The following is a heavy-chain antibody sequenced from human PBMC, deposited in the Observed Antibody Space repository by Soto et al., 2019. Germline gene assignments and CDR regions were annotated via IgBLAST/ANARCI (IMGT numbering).Heavy chain of an antibody. Sequence: EVQVIESGGGLVQPGGSLRLSCATSGFTFGNFAMSWVRQAPGRGLEWVSGMSSASSTTYYGDSVKGRFTISRDTSKNTLYLQMNSLRAEDTAVYYCAKKKERELPRIIDYWGQGTLVTVSS. CDR3: AKKKERELPRIIDY. J-gene: IGHJ4*02. V-gene: IGHV3-23*01. D-gene: IGHD1-7*01. CDR1: GFTFGNFA. CDR2: MSSASSTT.